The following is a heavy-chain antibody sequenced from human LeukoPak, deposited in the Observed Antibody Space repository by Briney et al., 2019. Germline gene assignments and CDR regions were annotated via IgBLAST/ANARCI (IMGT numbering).Heavy chain of an antibody. CDR3: ARAQSGEDPFGYSGYDTYYYYGMDV. V-gene: IGHV1-8*01. Sequence: ASVKVSCKASGYTFTSYDINWVRQATGQGLEWMGWMNPNSGNTGYAQKFQGRVTMTRNTSISTAYMELSSLRSEDTAVYYCARAQSGEDPFGYSGYDTYYYYGMDVWGQGTTVTVSS. CDR2: MNPNSGNT. D-gene: IGHD5-12*01. CDR1: GYTFTSYD. J-gene: IGHJ6*02.